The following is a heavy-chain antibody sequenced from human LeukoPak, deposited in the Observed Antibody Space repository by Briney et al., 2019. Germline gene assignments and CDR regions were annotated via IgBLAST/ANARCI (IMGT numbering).Heavy chain of an antibody. CDR3: ARWARITIFGVVIKTYNWFDP. D-gene: IGHD3-3*01. J-gene: IGHJ5*02. CDR1: GGSFSGYY. CDR2: INHSGST. Sequence: PSETLSLTCAVYGGSFSGYYWSWIRQPPGKGLEWIGEINHSGSTNYNPSLKSRVTISVDTSKNQFSLKLSSVTAADTAVYYCARWARITIFGVVIKTYNWFDPWGQGTLVTVSS. V-gene: IGHV4-34*01.